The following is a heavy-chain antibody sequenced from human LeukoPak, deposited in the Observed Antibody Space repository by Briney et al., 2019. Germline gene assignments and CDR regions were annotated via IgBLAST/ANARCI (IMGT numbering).Heavy chain of an antibody. Sequence: SVKVSCKASVGTLSRYAISGVRQAPGQALEWMGRIIPIFGIANYAQKFHGRGTITADKSTSTAYMELSSLRSEDTALYYCAREGVVVVAATLWFDPWGQGTLVTVS. CDR2: IIPIFGIA. J-gene: IGHJ5*02. CDR1: VGTLSRYA. D-gene: IGHD2-15*01. CDR3: AREGVVVVAATLWFDP. V-gene: IGHV1-69*04.